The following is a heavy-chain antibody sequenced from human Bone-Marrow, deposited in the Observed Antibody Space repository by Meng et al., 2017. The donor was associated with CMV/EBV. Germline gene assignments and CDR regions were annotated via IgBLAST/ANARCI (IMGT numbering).Heavy chain of an antibody. CDR1: GFTFNTFW. CDR3: VRYENLQHGMDV. J-gene: IGHJ6*02. V-gene: IGHV3-7*01. Sequence: GSLKISCAASGFTFNTFWMTWVRQAPGKGLEWVANIKEDGRGQWYVDSVKGRFTISRDNARKSLYLQMNSLRAEDTAVYYCVRYENLQHGMDVWGQGTTVTVSS. CDR2: IKEDGRGQ. D-gene: IGHD1-1*01.